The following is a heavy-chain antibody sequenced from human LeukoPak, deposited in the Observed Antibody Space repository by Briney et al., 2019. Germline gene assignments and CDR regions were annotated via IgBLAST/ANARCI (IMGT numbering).Heavy chain of an antibody. D-gene: IGHD2-2*01. CDR1: GFTFSDTY. CDR3: ARVSGYCSSTSCYGFDP. J-gene: IGHJ5*02. CDR2: ISPSGTDI. V-gene: IGHV3-11*01. Sequence: GGSLRLSCAVSGFTFSDTYVTWIRQAPGKGLESLSYISPSGTDISYADSVKGRFTISRDNAKNSLYLQMNSLRVEDTAVYYCARVSGYCSSTSCYGFDPWGQGTLVTVSS.